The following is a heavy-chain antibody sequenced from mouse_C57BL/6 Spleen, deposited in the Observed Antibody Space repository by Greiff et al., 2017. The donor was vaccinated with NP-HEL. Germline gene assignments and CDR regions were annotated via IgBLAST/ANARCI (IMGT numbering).Heavy chain of an antibody. CDR3: AREGGDSSGPYAMDY. J-gene: IGHJ4*01. CDR2: ISYDGSN. D-gene: IGHD3-2*02. Sequence: EVKLVESGPGLVKPSQSLSLTCSVTGYSITSGYYWNWIRQFPGNKLEWMGYISYDGSNNYNPSLKNRISITRDTSKNQFFLKLNSVTTEDTATYYCAREGGDSSGPYAMDYWGQGTSVTVSS. V-gene: IGHV3-6*01. CDR1: GYSITSGYY.